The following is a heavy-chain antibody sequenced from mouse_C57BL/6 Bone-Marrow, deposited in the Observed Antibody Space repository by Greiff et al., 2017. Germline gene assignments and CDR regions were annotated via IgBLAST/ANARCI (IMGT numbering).Heavy chain of an antibody. J-gene: IGHJ2*01. CDR3: ARGTYYYDSSRFDY. CDR1: GFSLSTFGMG. D-gene: IGHD1-1*01. CDR2: IWWDDDK. Sequence: QVTLKACGPGILQPSQTLSLTCSFSGFSLSTFGMGVGWIRQPSGQGLEWLAHIWWDDDKYYKPALKSRLTISKDTSKNQVFLKIANVDTADTATYYCARGTYYYDSSRFDYWGQGTTLTVSS. V-gene: IGHV8-8*01.